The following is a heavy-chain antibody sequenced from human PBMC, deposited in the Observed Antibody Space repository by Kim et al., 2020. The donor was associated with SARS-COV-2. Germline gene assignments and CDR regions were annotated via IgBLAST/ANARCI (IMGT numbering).Heavy chain of an antibody. J-gene: IGHJ4*01. CDR2: IWYDGSNK. CDR3: AREGPRSTMVGGAGLDY. CDR1: GFTFSSYG. V-gene: IGHV3-33*01. Sequence: GGSLRLSCAASGFTFSSYGMHWVRQAPGKGLEWVALIWYDGSNKYYADSVKGRFTISRDNSKNTLYLQMNSLRAEDTAVYYCAREGPRSTMVGGAGLDY. D-gene: IGHD3-10*01.